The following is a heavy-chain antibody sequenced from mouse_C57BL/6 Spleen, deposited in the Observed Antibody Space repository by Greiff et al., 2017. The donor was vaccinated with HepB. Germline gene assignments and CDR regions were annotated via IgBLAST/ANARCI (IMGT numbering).Heavy chain of an antibody. V-gene: IGHV3-6*01. D-gene: IGHD1-1*01. J-gene: IGHJ4*01. CDR1: GYSITSGYY. CDR3: ARVPTTVVATRYYAMDY. Sequence: DVQLQESGPGLVKPSQSLSLTCSVTGYSITSGYYWNWIRQFPGNKLEWMGYISYDGSNNYNPSLKNRISITRDTSKNQFFLKLNSVTTEDTATYYCARVPTTVVATRYYAMDYWGQGTSVTVSS. CDR2: ISYDGSN.